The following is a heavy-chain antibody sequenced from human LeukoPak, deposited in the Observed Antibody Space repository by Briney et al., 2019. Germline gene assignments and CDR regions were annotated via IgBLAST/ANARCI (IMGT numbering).Heavy chain of an antibody. Sequence: SQTLSLTCTVSGGSISSGDYYWNWIRQPPGKGLEWIGYIYYSGSTYYNPSLKSRVTISVDTSKNQFSLKLSSVTAADTAVYYCARSNYYDFWSGYGMDVWGQGTTVTVSS. CDR1: GGSISSGDYY. CDR3: ARSNYYDFWSGYGMDV. D-gene: IGHD3-3*01. V-gene: IGHV4-30-4*01. CDR2: IYYSGST. J-gene: IGHJ6*02.